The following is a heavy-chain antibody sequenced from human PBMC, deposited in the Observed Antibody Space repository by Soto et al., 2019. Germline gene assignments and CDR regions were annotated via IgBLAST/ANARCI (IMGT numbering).Heavy chain of an antibody. CDR1: VFTFISYA. CDR2: ISGSGGST. CDR3: AGGPDGYNPPTFDY. V-gene: IGHV3-23*01. J-gene: IGHJ4*02. D-gene: IGHD5-12*01. Sequence: PGWSLRLACASSVFTFISYAMSWVRQAPGKGLEWVSAISGSGGSTYYADSVKGRFTISRDNSKNTLYLQMNSLRAEDTAVYYCAGGPDGYNPPTFDYWGQGTLVTVSS.